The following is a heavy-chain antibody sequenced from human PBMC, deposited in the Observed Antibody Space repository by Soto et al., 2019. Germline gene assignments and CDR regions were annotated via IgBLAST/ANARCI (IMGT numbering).Heavy chain of an antibody. CDR3: AKDGADTGTYYFEY. J-gene: IGHJ4*02. V-gene: IGHV3-30*18. Sequence: QVQLVESGGGVVQPGRSLRLSCAASNFTFSNFGMHWVRQAPGKGLKWVALISNDGSNRYYTDSVKGRFTISRDNSRNTLSLQMNSLRAHDTAVYYCAKDGADTGTYYFEYWGQGTLITVSS. CDR1: NFTFSNFG. D-gene: IGHD1-26*01. CDR2: ISNDGSNR.